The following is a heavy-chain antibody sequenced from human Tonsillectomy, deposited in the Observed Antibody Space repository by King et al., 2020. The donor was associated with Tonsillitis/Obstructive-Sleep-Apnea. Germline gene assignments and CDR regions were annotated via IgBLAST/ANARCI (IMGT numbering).Heavy chain of an antibody. Sequence: QLQESGPGLVKPSETLSLTCTVSGGSISNYYWSWIRQPPGKGLEWIGYIYYSRSTNYNPSLKSRVTISVDTSKNQFSLKLSSVTAADTAVYYCARHYYDFWSGYSTGYYYYYMDVWGKGTTVTVSS. CDR2: IYYSRST. CDR3: ARHYYDFWSGYSTGYYYYYMDV. J-gene: IGHJ6*03. CDR1: GGSISNYY. V-gene: IGHV4-59*08. D-gene: IGHD3-3*01.